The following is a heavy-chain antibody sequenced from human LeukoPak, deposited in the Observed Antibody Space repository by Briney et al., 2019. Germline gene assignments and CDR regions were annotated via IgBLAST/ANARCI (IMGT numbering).Heavy chain of an antibody. J-gene: IGHJ4*02. V-gene: IGHV1-2*02. CDR2: INPNSGGT. CDR3: ARDLVVGYCSGGSCYSGLYYFDY. CDR1: GYTFTGYY. D-gene: IGHD2-15*01. Sequence: GASVKVSCKASGYTFTGYYMHWVRQAPGQGLEWMGWINPNSGGTNYAQKFQGRVTMTRDTSISTAYMELSRLRSADTAVYYCARDLVVGYCSGGSCYSGLYYFDYWGQGTLVTVSS.